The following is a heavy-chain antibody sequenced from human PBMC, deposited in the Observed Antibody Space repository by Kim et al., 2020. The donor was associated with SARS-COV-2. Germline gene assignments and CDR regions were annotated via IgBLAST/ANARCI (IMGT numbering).Heavy chain of an antibody. CDR3: VYGSGSYAAFDY. J-gene: IGHJ4*02. Sequence: ASVKVSCKASGYTFTSYDINWVRQATGQGLEWMGWMNPNSGNTGYAQKFQGRVTMTRNTSISTAYMELSSLRSEDTAVYYCVYGSGSYAAFDYWGQGTLVTVSS. D-gene: IGHD3-10*01. V-gene: IGHV1-8*01. CDR2: MNPNSGNT. CDR1: GYTFTSYD.